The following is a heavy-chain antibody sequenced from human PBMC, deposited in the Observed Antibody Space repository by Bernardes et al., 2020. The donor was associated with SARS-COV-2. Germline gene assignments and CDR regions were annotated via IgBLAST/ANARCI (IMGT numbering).Heavy chain of an antibody. CDR1: GYTFTGYY. J-gene: IGHJ6*02. D-gene: IGHD5-18*01. V-gene: IGHV1-2*02. Sequence: ASVKVSCKASGYTFTGYYMHWVRQAPGQGLEWMGWINPNSGGTNYAQKFQGRVTMTRDTSISTAYMELSRLRSDDTAVYYCARVGRYSYVYYYYGMDVWGQGTTVTVSS. CDR2: INPNSGGT. CDR3: ARVGRYSYVYYYYGMDV.